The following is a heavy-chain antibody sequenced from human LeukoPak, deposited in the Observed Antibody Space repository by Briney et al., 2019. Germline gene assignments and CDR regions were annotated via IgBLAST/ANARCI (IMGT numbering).Heavy chain of an antibody. CDR1: GFTFSHSA. Sequence: GGSLRLSCAASGFTFSHSAMSWVRQAPGKGLELISTISGSGSDTNYADSVRGRLIISRDNSKNTLFLQMNSLRAADTAVYYCAKAPNYCDSSGWDYWGQGTLVTVSS. CDR2: ISGSGSDT. CDR3: AKAPNYCDSSGWDY. V-gene: IGHV3-23*01. D-gene: IGHD3-22*01. J-gene: IGHJ4*02.